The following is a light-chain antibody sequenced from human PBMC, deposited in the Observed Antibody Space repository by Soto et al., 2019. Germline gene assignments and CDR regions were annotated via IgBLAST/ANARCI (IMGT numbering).Light chain of an antibody. V-gene: IGKV3-20*01. CDR2: GSS. CDR3: QQYDISPRT. J-gene: IGKJ1*01. CDR1: QSLNSFY. Sequence: EIVLTQSPGTLSLSPGERATLSCRASQSLNSFYLAWYQQKPGQAPRLLIYGSSNRATGNPDRFSGSGSGTDFTLTISRLDPEDFAVYCCQQYDISPRTFGQGIKVEVK.